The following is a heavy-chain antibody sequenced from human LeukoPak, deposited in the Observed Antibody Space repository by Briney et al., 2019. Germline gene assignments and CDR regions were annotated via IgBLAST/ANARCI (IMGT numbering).Heavy chain of an antibody. D-gene: IGHD1-26*01. CDR3: ARGNSGSYYWFDP. CDR2: IYYSGST. J-gene: IGHJ5*02. CDR1: GGSISSYY. V-gene: IGHV4-59*01. Sequence: SETLSLTCTVSGGSISSYYWSWLRQPPGKGLEWIGYIYYSGSTNYNPSLKSRVTISVDTSKNQFSLKLSSVTAADTAVYYCARGNSGSYYWFDPWGQGTLVTVSS.